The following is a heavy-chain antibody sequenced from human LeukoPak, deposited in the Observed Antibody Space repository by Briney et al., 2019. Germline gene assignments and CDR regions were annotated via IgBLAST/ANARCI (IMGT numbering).Heavy chain of an antibody. CDR2: IIPIFGTA. CDR1: GGTFSSYA. J-gene: IGHJ4*02. CDR3: ATRERGIVVVVAGYDFDY. D-gene: IGHD2-15*01. V-gene: IGHV1-69*01. Sequence: SVKVSCKASGGTFSSYAISWVRQAPGQGLEWMGGIIPIFGTANYAQKFQGRATITADESTSTAYMELSSLRSEDTAVYYCATRERGIVVVVAGYDFDYWGQGTLVTVSS.